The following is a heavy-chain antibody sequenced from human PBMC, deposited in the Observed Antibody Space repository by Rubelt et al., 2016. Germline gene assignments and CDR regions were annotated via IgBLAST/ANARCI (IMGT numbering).Heavy chain of an antibody. CDR1: GFTFSNAW. V-gene: IGHV3-15*07. CDR3: TTDTAMDNDFDY. Sequence: EVQLVESGGGLVKPGGSLRLSCAASGFTFSNAWMNWVRQAPGKGLEWVGRIKRKTDGGTTDYAAPVKGRFTISRDDSKHTLYLQMNSMKTEDTAVYYCTTDTAMDNDFDYWGQGTLVTVSS. J-gene: IGHJ4*02. D-gene: IGHD5-18*01. CDR2: IKRKTDGGTT.